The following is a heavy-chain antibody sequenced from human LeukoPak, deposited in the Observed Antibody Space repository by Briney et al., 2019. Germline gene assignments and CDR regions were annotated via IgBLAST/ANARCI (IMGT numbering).Heavy chain of an antibody. Sequence: SETLSLTCTVSGGSISSYYWNWIRQPAGKGLEWIGRIYSSGSTNYNPSLKSRVTMSVDTSKNQFSLKLSSVTAADTAVYYCARRNLLGATTVWGQGTLVTVSS. V-gene: IGHV4-4*07. J-gene: IGHJ4*02. D-gene: IGHD1-26*01. CDR3: ARRNLLGATTV. CDR2: IYSSGST. CDR1: GGSISSYY.